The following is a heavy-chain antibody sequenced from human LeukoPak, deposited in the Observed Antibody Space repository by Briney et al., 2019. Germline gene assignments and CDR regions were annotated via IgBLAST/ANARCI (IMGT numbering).Heavy chain of an antibody. CDR1: GFTSSNYW. CDR3: ARGADSGYSSDN. J-gene: IGHJ4*02. Sequence: PGGSLRLSCAASGFTSSNYWMHWVRQAPGKGLVWVSRINSDGRSTNYADSVKGRFTISRDNAKNTLYLQMNSLRAEDTAVYYCARGADSGYSSDNWGQGTLVSVSS. D-gene: IGHD3-9*01. V-gene: IGHV3-74*01. CDR2: INSDGRST.